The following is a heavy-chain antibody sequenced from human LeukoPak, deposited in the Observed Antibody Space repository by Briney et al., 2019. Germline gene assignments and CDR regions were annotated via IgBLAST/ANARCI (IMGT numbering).Heavy chain of an antibody. J-gene: IGHJ4*02. CDR1: GFTFGDYA. CDR2: IRSKPYGGTT. D-gene: IGHD5-24*01. Sequence: GGSLRLSCTASGFTFGDYAMRWFRQAPGKGLEWVGFIRSKPYGGTTEYAASVKGRFTISRDDSKSIAYLQMNSLKTEDTAVYYCAGDGRDAYSPYWGQGTLVTVSS. V-gene: IGHV3-49*03. CDR3: AGDGRDAYSPY.